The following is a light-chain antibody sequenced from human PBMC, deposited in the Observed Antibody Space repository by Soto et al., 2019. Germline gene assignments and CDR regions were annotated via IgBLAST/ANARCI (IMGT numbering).Light chain of an antibody. Sequence: EIVLTQSPGTLSLSPGDTATLSCRASQTITRTFLTWYQQKPGQAPRLLIYATSSRATGIPDRFSGSGSGTAFTLTISRLEPEDSAVYYCQQSDSPYSFAQGTKLEI. CDR3: QQSDSPYS. CDR1: QTITRTF. J-gene: IGKJ2*01. CDR2: ATS. V-gene: IGKV3-20*01.